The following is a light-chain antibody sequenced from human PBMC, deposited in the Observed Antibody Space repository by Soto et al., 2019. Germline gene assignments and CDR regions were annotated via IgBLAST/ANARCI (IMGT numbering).Light chain of an antibody. CDR2: DAS. Sequence: DIQMTQSPSSLSASVGDRVTITCRASQSISNYLNWYHQKTGKAPKRLIYDASTLHIGVPSRISGSGSGTDFTLTISSLPPDDYAASYCQQSYSSQYTFGQGTKLEIK. CDR3: QQSYSSQYT. V-gene: IGKV1-39*01. CDR1: QSISNY. J-gene: IGKJ2*01.